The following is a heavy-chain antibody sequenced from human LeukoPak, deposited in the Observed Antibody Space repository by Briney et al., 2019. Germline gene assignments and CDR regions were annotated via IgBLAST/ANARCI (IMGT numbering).Heavy chain of an antibody. D-gene: IGHD2/OR15-2a*01. V-gene: IGHV3-48*01. Sequence: PGGSVRLSCAAPGFTFSTYSMNWVRQAPGKGLEWVSYITTGITSYADSVKGRFTIFRDNAKNSLYLQMNSLRAEDTAVYYCVRDENYAFDIWGQGTVVTVSS. CDR1: GFTFSTYS. CDR2: ITTGIT. J-gene: IGHJ3*02. CDR3: VRDENYAFDI.